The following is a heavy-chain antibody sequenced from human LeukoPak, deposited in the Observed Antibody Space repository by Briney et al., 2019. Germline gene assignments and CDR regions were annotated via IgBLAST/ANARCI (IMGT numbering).Heavy chain of an antibody. V-gene: IGHV3-53*01. Sequence: PGGSLRLSCAASGFTVSSNYMSWVRQAPGEGLEWVSLIYSGSSTYYADSVKGRFTISRDNAKNSLYLQMNSLRAEDTAVYYCARDPTIFGVVIWGQGTLVTVSS. CDR1: GFTVSSNY. D-gene: IGHD3-3*01. CDR2: IYSGSST. J-gene: IGHJ4*02. CDR3: ARDPTIFGVVI.